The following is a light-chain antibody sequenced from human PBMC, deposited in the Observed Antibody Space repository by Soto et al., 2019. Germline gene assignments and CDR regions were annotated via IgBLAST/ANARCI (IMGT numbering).Light chain of an antibody. CDR2: GAS. CDR3: QQYNNWPLT. Sequence: IAMTQSPATLSVSPGERATLSCWASQNVNTNLAWYQQKPGQAPRLLIYGASTRATGIPARFSGSGSGTEFTVTISSLQSEDFAAYYCQQYNNWPLTFGGGTKVEIK. CDR1: QNVNTN. V-gene: IGKV3-15*01. J-gene: IGKJ4*01.